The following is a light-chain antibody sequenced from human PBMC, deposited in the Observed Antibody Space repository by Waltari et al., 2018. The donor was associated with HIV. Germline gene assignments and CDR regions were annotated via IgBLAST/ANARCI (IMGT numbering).Light chain of an antibody. CDR2: GAS. CDR3: QQYGSSPRT. J-gene: IGKJ1*01. CDR1: QSVSENY. Sequence: EPVLTQSPGTLSLSPGEGATLSCRASQSVSENYLAWYQQKPGQAPRLLIYGASTRATGIPDRFRGRGSGTDFTLTISRLEPEDFAVYYCQQYGSSPRTFGQGTKVEIK. V-gene: IGKV3-20*01.